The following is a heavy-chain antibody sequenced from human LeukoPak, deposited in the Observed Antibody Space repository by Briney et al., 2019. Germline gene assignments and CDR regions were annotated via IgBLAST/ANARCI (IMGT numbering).Heavy chain of an antibody. J-gene: IGHJ4*02. Sequence: TGGSLRLSCAASGFALSSYWMYWVRQTPGKGLAWVSRISDDGSSTSYAESVKGRFTISRDNARNTLYLQMNGLRAEDTAVYYCARALGMAPDYWGQGTLVTVAS. CDR1: GFALSSYW. V-gene: IGHV3-74*01. CDR2: ISDDGSST. CDR3: ARALGMAPDY. D-gene: IGHD7-27*01.